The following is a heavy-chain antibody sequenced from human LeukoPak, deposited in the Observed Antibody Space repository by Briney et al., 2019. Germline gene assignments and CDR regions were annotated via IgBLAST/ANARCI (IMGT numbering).Heavy chain of an antibody. CDR2: ISGSGGST. CDR3: AKDLNGYGDYFDY. CDR1: GFTFSSYA. J-gene: IGHJ4*02. Sequence: GGSLRLSCAASGFTFSSYAVSWVRQAPGKGLEWVSAISGSGGSTYYADSVKGRFTISRDNSKNTLYLQMNSLRAEDTAVYYCAKDLNGYGDYFDYWGQGTLVTVSS. V-gene: IGHV3-23*01. D-gene: IGHD4-17*01.